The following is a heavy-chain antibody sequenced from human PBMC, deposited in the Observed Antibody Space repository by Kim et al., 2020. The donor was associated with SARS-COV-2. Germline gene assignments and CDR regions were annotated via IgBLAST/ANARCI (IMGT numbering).Heavy chain of an antibody. CDR1: GFTFSSHD. CDR2: VSGRGERE. V-gene: IGHV3-23*01. D-gene: IGHD3-16*01. J-gene: IGHJ6*02. Sequence: GGSLRLSCGASGFTFSSHDLQWVRKAPGKGPEWISGVSGRGEREFYAESGKGRFTISRDNSKNTVYLQLNILRAEETAMDYWVRQVGGSNVEVWGEG. CDR3: VRQVGGSNVEV.